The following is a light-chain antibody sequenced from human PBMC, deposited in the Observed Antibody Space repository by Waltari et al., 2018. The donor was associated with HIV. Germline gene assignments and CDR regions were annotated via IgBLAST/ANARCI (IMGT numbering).Light chain of an antibody. Sequence: DIVMTQSPDSLAVSLGARATITCTSSRTVLYNRNYLAWYQQKPGQAPKVLIYWASTRAFGVPDRFSGSGSGTDFSLTISRVQAGDVAIYYCQQYYTLRSTFGGGTKIEI. CDR3: QQYYTLRST. CDR1: RTVLYNRNY. J-gene: IGKJ4*01. V-gene: IGKV4-1*01. CDR2: WAS.